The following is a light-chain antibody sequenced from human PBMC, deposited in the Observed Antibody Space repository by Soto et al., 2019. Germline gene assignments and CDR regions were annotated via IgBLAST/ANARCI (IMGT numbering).Light chain of an antibody. CDR1: QTISTY. J-gene: IGKJ5*01. CDR3: QQSFRTPIT. V-gene: IGKV1-39*01. Sequence: DIQMTQSPSSLSASVGGRVTITCWTSQTISTYLNWYQQKPGKAPELLIYAASNLQSGVPSRFSGTGSGTDFTLNISSLQTEDSATYYCQQSFRTPITFGQGTRLEIK. CDR2: AAS.